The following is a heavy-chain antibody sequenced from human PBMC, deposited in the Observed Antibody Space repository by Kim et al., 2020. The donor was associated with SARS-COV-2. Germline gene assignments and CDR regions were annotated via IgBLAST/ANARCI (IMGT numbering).Heavy chain of an antibody. D-gene: IGHD1-26*01. CDR1: GYTFTNYG. J-gene: IGHJ3*02. V-gene: IGHV1-18*04. CDR2: VSAYNGNT. CDR3: ARDRMSVEAAHNADAFDI. Sequence: ASVKVSCKASGYTFTNYGISWVRQAPGQGLEWMGWVSAYNGNTNSAQKVQGRVTMTTDTFTSTAYMELRSLISDDTAVYYCARDRMSVEAAHNADAFDIWGQGTMVTVSS.